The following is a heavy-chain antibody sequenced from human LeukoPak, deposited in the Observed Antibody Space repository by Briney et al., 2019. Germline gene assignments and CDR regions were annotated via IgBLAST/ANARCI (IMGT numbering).Heavy chain of an antibody. CDR2: ISYDGSNK. V-gene: IGHV3-30-3*01. D-gene: IGHD2-15*01. J-gene: IGHJ4*02. Sequence: GGSLRLSCAASGFTFSSYAMHWVRQAPGKGLEWVAVISYDGSNKYYADSVKGRFTISRDNSKNTLYLQMNSLRAEDTAVYYCATVASSGALRTDFWGQGTLVTVSS. CDR1: GFTFSSYA. CDR3: ATVASSGALRTDF.